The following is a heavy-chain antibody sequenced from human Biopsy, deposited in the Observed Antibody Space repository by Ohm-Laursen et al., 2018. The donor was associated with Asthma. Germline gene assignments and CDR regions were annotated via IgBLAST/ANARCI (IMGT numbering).Heavy chain of an antibody. D-gene: IGHD3-3*01. CDR1: GYNFISFA. CDR2: VNTGNGDT. V-gene: IGHV1-3*04. J-gene: IGHJ3*01. Sequence: VSVKVSCKASGYNFISFAIHWVRQTPGQRLEWMGWVNTGNGDTKYSQKFQGRVTITRDTSASTAYMELRSLRSEDTATYYCARTYYDFSTGQVKDVFGVWGQGTMVTVSS. CDR3: ARTYYDFSTGQVKDVFGV.